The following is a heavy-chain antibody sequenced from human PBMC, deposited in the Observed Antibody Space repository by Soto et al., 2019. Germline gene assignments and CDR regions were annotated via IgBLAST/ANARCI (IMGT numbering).Heavy chain of an antibody. J-gene: IGHJ6*02. CDR3: ARGLYSSSWYDYYYYYGMDV. V-gene: IGHV4-59*01. D-gene: IGHD6-13*01. CDR2: IYYSGST. CDR1: GGSISRYY. Sequence: PSETLSLTCTVSGGSISRYYWSWIRQPPGKGLEWIGYIYYSGSTNYNPSLKSRVTISVDTSKNQFSLKLSSVTAADTAVYYCARGLYSSSWYDYYYYYGMDVWGQGTTVTVSS.